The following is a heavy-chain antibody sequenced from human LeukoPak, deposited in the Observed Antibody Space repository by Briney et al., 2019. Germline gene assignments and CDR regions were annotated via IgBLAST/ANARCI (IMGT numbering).Heavy chain of an antibody. D-gene: IGHD1-26*01. V-gene: IGHV3-7*01. CDR3: ARDFAIVVGATDY. CDR1: GFTFRSYW. J-gene: IGHJ4*02. Sequence: GGSLRLSCAASGFTFRSYWMTCVRQAPGKGVEWVANIKQDGSEKFYVDSVKGRFTISRDNAKSSLYLQMNSLRVEDTAVYYCARDFAIVVGATDYWGQGTLVTVPS. CDR2: IKQDGSEK.